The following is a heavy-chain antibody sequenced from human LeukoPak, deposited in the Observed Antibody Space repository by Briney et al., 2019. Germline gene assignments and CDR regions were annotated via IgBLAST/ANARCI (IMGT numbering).Heavy chain of an antibody. CDR2: INSDGSIT. J-gene: IGHJ3*02. Sequence: PGGSLRLSCAASGFTFSTYWMHWFRQAPGKGLVWVSRINSDGSITDYEDSVKGRFTISRDNAKNTLYLQMNSLRAEDTAVYYCAGSPYGGNSEIRGLGTMVTVSS. V-gene: IGHV3-74*01. CDR3: AGSPYGGNSEI. CDR1: GFTFSTYW. D-gene: IGHD4-23*01.